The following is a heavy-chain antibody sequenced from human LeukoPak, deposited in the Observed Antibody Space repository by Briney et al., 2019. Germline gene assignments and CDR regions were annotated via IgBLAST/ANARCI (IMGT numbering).Heavy chain of an antibody. CDR3: XKDXGQAVVPRRFDY. J-gene: IGHJ4*02. V-gene: IGHV3-23*01. D-gene: IGHD2-2*01. CDR1: GFMFSNFA. Sequence: HPGGSLRLSCAASGFMFSNFAMSWVRQAPGKGLEWVSTIYYSGGNTYSADSVKGRFTISRDNAKNTLYLQMNSLRAEDTAVYYCXKDXGQAVVPRRFDYWGQGTLVTVSS. CDR2: IYYSGGNT.